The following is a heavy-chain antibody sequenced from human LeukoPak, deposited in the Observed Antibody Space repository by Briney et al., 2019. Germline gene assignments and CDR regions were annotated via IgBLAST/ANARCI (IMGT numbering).Heavy chain of an antibody. CDR2: FDPEDGET. CDR3: ATSLRTRRVDTVPN. V-gene: IGHV1-24*01. D-gene: IGHD5-18*01. Sequence: GASVKVSCKVSGYTLTELSMHWVRQAPGKGLEWMGGFDPEDGETIYAQKFQGRVTMTEDTSTDTAYMELSSLRSEDTAVYYCATSLRTRRVDTVPNWGQGTLVTVSS. J-gene: IGHJ4*02. CDR1: GYTLTELS.